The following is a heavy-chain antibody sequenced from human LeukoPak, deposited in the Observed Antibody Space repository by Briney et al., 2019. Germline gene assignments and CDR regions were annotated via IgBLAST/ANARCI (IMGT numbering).Heavy chain of an antibody. V-gene: IGHV3-48*03. J-gene: IGHJ4*02. Sequence: GGSLRLSCAASGFSFSSYEMNWVRQAPGKGLEWVSYISSSGSTIYYADSVKGRFTISRDNAKNSLYLQMNSLRAEDTAVYYCARARATYYYDSSGYYRYYFDYWGQGTLVTVSS. CDR1: GFSFSSYE. D-gene: IGHD3-22*01. CDR2: ISSSGSTI. CDR3: ARARATYYYDSSGYYRYYFDY.